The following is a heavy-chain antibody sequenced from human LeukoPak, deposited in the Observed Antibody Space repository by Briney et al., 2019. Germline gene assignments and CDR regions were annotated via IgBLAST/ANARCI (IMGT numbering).Heavy chain of an antibody. Sequence: ASVKVSCKASGYTFTGYYMHWVRQAPGRGLEWMGRINPNSGGTNYAQKFQGRVTMTRDTSISTAYMELSRLRSDDTAVYYCARDRARYYDSSGYPDYWGQGTLVTVSS. CDR3: ARDRARYYDSSGYPDY. CDR1: GYTFTGYY. J-gene: IGHJ4*02. D-gene: IGHD3-22*01. V-gene: IGHV1-2*06. CDR2: INPNSGGT.